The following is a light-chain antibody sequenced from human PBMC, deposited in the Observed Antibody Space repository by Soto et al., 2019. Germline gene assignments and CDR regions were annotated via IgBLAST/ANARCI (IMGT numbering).Light chain of an antibody. CDR1: SSDVGGYNY. CDR3: SSYTSSSTLV. CDR2: EVT. J-gene: IGLJ3*02. V-gene: IGLV2-14*01. Sequence: QSALTQPASVSGSPGQSITIPCTGTSSDVGGYNYVSWYQQHSGKAPKVMIYEVTNRPSGVSNRFSGSKSGNTASLTISGLQAEDEADYYCSSYTSSSTLVFGGGTKLTVL.